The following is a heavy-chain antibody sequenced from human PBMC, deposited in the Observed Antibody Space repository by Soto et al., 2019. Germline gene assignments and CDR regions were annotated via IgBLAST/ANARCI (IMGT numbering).Heavy chain of an antibody. CDR2: ILHSGSA. Sequence: QLQLQESGSGLVKPSETLSLTCTVSGDSISSAGYSWSWIRQSPGKGLEWIGNILHSGSAFYNPSHKRRITISLDRSKNQFSLRLSSGTAADAAVYYCARDRKGVASSNYYGLDVWGKETTVPVSS. D-gene: IGHD3-3*01. CDR1: GDSISSAGYS. J-gene: IGHJ6*04. CDR3: ARDRKGVASSNYYGLDV. V-gene: IGHV4-30-2*06.